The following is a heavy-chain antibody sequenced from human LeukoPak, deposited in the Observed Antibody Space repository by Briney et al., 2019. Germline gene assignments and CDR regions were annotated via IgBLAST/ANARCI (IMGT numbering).Heavy chain of an antibody. Sequence: SETLSLSCTVSVGSISTYYWSWIRQPPEKGLEWIGCIYYTGSTSYNPSLKSRVTMSVDTSKNQFSLKLSSVTAADTAVYYCARRGVEARGVIMTDYYYYYYMDVWGKGTTVTISS. CDR2: IYYTGST. V-gene: IGHV4-59*12. CDR1: VGSISTYY. D-gene: IGHD3-10*01. J-gene: IGHJ6*03. CDR3: ARRGVEARGVIMTDYYYYYYMDV.